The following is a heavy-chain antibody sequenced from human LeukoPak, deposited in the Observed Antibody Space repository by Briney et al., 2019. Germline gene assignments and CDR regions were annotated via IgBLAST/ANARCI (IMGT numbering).Heavy chain of an antibody. D-gene: IGHD5-18*01. J-gene: IGHJ6*02. CDR3: ARLGYSYGAYGMDV. V-gene: IGHV4-61*02. CDR2: IYTSGST. CDR1: GGSISSGSYY. Sequence: PSETLSLTCTVSGGSISSGSYYWSWIRQPAGKGLEWIGRIYTSGSTNYNPSLKSRVTISVDTSKNQFSLKLSSVTAADTAVYYCARLGYSYGAYGMDVWGQGTTVTVSS.